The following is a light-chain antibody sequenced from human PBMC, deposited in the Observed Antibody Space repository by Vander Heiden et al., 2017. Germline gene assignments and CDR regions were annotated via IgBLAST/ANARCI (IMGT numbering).Light chain of an antibody. CDR2: AAS. J-gene: IGKJ3*01. CDR1: QGISNH. CDR3: QQYKSYPFT. V-gene: IGKV1-16*02. Sequence: SPSSLSASVGDRVTITCRASQGISNHLAWFQQKQGKAPKSLFYAASSLQSGVPSKFSGSGSGTDFTLTSSSLQHEDFATYYCQQYKSYPFTFGPGTRVDIK.